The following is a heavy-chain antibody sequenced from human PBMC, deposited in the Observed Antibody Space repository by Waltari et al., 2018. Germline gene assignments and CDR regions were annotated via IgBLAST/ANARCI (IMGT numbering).Heavy chain of an antibody. CDR1: GGTFSSYA. Sequence: QVQLVQSGAEVKKPGSSVKVSCKASGGTFSSYAISWVRQAPGQGLEWMGGIIPIFGTANYAKKLQGRVTITAEKSTSTAYMELRSLRSEDTAVYYCAIAAEIAVAGYGDIGYWGQGTLVTVSS. V-gene: IGHV1-69*14. J-gene: IGHJ4*02. CDR2: IIPIFGTA. CDR3: AIAAEIAVAGYGDIGY. D-gene: IGHD6-19*01.